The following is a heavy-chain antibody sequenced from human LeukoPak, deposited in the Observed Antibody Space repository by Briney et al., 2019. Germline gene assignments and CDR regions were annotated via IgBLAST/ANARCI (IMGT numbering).Heavy chain of an antibody. Sequence: ASVKVSCKAPGYTFTGYYLHWVRQAPGQGLEWMGCANPNSGDTNYAQKFQGSVTMTRDTSISTVYMELSRLRSDDTAVYYCARASGSYWWFDSWGQGTLVTVSS. J-gene: IGHJ5*01. CDR1: GYTFTGYY. CDR2: ANPNSGDT. V-gene: IGHV1-2*02. CDR3: ARASGSYWWFDS. D-gene: IGHD1-26*01.